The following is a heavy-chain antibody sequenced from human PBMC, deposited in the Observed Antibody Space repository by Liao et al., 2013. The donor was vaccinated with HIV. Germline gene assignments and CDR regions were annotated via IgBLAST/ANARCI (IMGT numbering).Heavy chain of an antibody. D-gene: IGHD3-22*01. CDR1: GGSFSGYY. CDR2: INHSGNT. Sequence: QVQLQQWGAGLLKPSETLSLTCAVYGGSFSGYYWSWMRQPPGKGLEWIGEINHSGNTNYNPSLKSRVTISVDTSKNQFSLKLSSVTAADTAVYYCARGPYYYDSSGYYNYWGQGTLVTVSS. J-gene: IGHJ4*02. V-gene: IGHV4-34*01. CDR3: ARGPYYYDSSGYYNY.